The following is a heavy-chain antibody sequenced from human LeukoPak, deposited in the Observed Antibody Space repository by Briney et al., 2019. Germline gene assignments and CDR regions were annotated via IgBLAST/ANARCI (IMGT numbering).Heavy chain of an antibody. CDR3: ASAWGGYCSSTSCYPFDY. CDR1: GFTFSSYT. V-gene: IGHV3-21*01. J-gene: IGHJ4*02. D-gene: IGHD2-2*01. CDR2: ISSSSSYI. Sequence: GGSLRLSCAASGFTFSSYTMNWVRQAPGEGLEGVSSISSSSSYIYYADSVKGRFTISRDNAKNSLYLQMNSLRAEDTAVYYCASAWGGYCSSTSCYPFDYWGQGNLVTVSS.